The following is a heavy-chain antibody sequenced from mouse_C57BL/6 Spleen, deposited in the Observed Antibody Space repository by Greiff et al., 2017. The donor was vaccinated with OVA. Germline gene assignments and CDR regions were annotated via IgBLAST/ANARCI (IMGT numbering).Heavy chain of an antibody. CDR3: ARSGRTGTVAWFAY. V-gene: IGHV1-72*01. CDR2: IDPNSGGT. J-gene: IGHJ3*01. CDR1: GYTFTSYW. Sequence: QVQLKQPGADLVKPGASVKLSCKASGYTFTSYWMHWVKQRPGRGLEWIGRIDPNSGGTKYNEKFKSKATLTVDKPSSTAYMQLSSLTSEDSAVYYCARSGRTGTVAWFAYWGQGTLVTVSA. D-gene: IGHD4-1*01.